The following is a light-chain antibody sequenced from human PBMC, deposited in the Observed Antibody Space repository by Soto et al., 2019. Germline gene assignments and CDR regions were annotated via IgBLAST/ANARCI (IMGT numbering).Light chain of an antibody. CDR1: SSDIGGYNE. J-gene: IGLJ3*02. CDR3: CSCVSGSPFDVL. CDR2: DVT. Sequence: QSALAQPPSASGSPGQSVTISCTGTSSDIGGYNEVSWYQHHPDKAHKLMIYDVTKRPSGVSDRFSGSKSGNTASLTISGLQAEDEADYYCCSCVSGSPFDVLFGGGTKLTVL. V-gene: IGLV2-8*01.